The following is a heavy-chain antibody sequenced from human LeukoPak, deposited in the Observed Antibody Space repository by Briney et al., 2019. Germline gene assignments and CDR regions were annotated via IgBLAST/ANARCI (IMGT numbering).Heavy chain of an antibody. Sequence: ASAKVSCKASGYTFTGYYMHWVRQAPGQGLEWMGWINPNSGGTNYAQKFQGRVTMTRDTSISTAYMELSRLRSDDTAVYYCAADTAMVYYYGMDVWGQGTTVTVSS. CDR1: GYTFTGYY. CDR2: INPNSGGT. CDR3: AADTAMVYYYGMDV. V-gene: IGHV1-2*02. D-gene: IGHD5-18*01. J-gene: IGHJ6*02.